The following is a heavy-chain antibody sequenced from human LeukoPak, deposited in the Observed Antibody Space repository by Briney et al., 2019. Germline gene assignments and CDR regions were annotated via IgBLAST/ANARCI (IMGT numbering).Heavy chain of an antibody. CDR1: GFTFSSYA. Sequence: GGSLRLSCAASGFTFSSYAMHWVRQAPGKGLEWVAVISYDGSNKYYADSVKGRFTISRDNAKSSLYLQMNSLRVEDTAVYYCARGGSLGYWGQGTLVTVSS. J-gene: IGHJ4*02. CDR2: ISYDGSNK. CDR3: ARGGSLGY. V-gene: IGHV3-30*04. D-gene: IGHD6-19*01.